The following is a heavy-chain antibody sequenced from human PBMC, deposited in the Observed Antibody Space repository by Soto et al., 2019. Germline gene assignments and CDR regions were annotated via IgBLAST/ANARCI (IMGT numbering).Heavy chain of an antibody. V-gene: IGHV4-59*01. J-gene: IGHJ6*03. D-gene: IGHD4-4*01. CDR1: GGSISSYY. CDR2: IYYSGST. CDR3: ARGHGDYIIRYYYMDV. Sequence: PSETLSLTCTVSGGSISSYYWSWIRQPPGKGLEWIGYIYYSGSTNYNPSLKSRVTISVDTSKNQFSLKLSSVTAADTAVYYCARGHGDYIIRYYYMDVWGKGTTVTVSS.